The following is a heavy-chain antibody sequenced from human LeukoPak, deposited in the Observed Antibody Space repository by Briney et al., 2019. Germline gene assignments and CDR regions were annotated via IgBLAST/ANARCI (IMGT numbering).Heavy chain of an antibody. Sequence: GGSLRLSCAASGFTFSSYGMSWVRQAPGKGLEWVSAISGSSSYIYYADSVKGRFTISRDNAKNSLYLQMNSLRAEDTAVYYCARGSSSTGYYFDYWGQGTLVTVSS. V-gene: IGHV3-21*01. D-gene: IGHD3-22*01. CDR3: ARGSSSTGYYFDY. J-gene: IGHJ4*02. CDR1: GFTFSSYG. CDR2: ISGSSSYI.